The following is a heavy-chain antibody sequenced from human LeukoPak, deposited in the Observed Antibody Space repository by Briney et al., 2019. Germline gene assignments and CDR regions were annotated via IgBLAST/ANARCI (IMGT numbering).Heavy chain of an antibody. J-gene: IGHJ3*02. CDR2: ISWNSGSI. V-gene: IGHV3-9*01. CDR3: AKDSSRGSWDAFDI. Sequence: SXXLSXAXXGFTFXDYAMHWVRQAPGKGLEWVSGISWNSGSIGYADSVKGRFTISRDNAKNSLYLQMNSLRAEDTALYYCAKDSSRGSWDAFDIWGQGTMVTVSS. CDR1: GFTFXDYA. D-gene: IGHD1-26*01.